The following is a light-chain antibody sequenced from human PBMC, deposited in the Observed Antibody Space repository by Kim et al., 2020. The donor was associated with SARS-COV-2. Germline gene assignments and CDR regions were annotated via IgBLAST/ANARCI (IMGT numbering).Light chain of an antibody. Sequence: GHSITISYTGTKSNIGSKNYVTWYKQYPGKAPKLMIYDVSRRPSGVSNRFSGSKSGNTASLTISGLQAEDEADYYCNSYATGSTLVFGGGTKLTVL. CDR3: NSYATGSTLV. CDR1: KSNIGSKNY. J-gene: IGLJ3*02. V-gene: IGLV2-14*03. CDR2: DVS.